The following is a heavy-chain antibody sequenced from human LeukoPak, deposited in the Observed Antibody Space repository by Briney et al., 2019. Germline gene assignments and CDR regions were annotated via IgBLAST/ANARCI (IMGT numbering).Heavy chain of an antibody. J-gene: IGHJ1*01. CDR3: AKDDDWGRYKH. CDR1: GFTFSSYA. D-gene: IGHD3-16*01. V-gene: IGHV3-23*01. Sequence: GGSLRLSCAASGFTFSSYAMSWVRQAPGKGLEWVSSISGSDGTTYYADSVKGRFTISRDNSKNTQSLQMNSLRAEDTAVYYCAKDDDWGRYKHWGQGTLVTVSS. CDR2: ISGSDGTT.